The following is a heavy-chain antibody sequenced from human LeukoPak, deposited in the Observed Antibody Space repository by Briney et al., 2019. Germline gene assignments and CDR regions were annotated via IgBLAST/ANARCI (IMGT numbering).Heavy chain of an antibody. CDR1: GFIFSHYD. D-gene: IGHD6-6*01. CDR3: AKIVRRAFDV. J-gene: IGHJ3*01. CDR2: IITSGAIT. Sequence: GGSLRLSCAASGFIFSHYDRSWVRQAPGKGLEWVSGIITSGAITYYADSVKGRFTISRDNSMNTLYLQMNSLRAEDTALYYCAKIVRRAFDVWGQGTMVTVSS. V-gene: IGHV3-23*01.